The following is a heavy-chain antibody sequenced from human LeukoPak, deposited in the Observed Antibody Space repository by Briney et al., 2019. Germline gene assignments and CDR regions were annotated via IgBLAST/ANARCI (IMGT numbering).Heavy chain of an antibody. V-gene: IGHV1-2*02. CDR1: RYTYPDYH. Sequence: SVHVSFQSTRYTYPDYHMHGLRQPGGQGLEWMGWINPNSGGTNYAQKFQGRVTMTRDTSSSTAYIELSRLRSDDTAVYYCARGLQSGFWSSLKVDAFDIWGQGTMVTVSS. CDR3: ARGLQSGFWSSLKVDAFDI. J-gene: IGHJ3*02. CDR2: INPNSGGT. D-gene: IGHD2-2*03.